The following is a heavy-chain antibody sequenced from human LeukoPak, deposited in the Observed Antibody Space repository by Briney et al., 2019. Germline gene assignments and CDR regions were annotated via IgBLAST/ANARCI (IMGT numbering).Heavy chain of an antibody. CDR2: ISSNGGST. V-gene: IGHV3-64D*06. CDR3: VKENTAMVFVY. D-gene: IGHD5-18*01. CDR1: GFTFSSYA. Sequence: GGSLRLSCSASGFTFSSYAMHWVRQAPGKGLEYVSAISSNGGSTYYADSVRGRFTISRDNSKNTLYLQMSSLRAEDTAVYYCVKENTAMVFVYWGQGTLVTVSS. J-gene: IGHJ4*02.